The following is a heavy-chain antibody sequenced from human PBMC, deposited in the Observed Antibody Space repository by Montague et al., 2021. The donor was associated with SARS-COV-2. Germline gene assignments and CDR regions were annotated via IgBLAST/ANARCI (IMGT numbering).Heavy chain of an antibody. V-gene: IGHV4-34*01. D-gene: IGHD3-16*02. J-gene: IGHJ3*01. CDR2: SNDRGSS. CDR3: ARGQVTVFAILIAFPAAGAIDV. CDR1: GGSFTDIY. Sequence: SETLSLTCAVYGGSFTDIYWTWIRQPPGTGLEWIGESNDRGSSNYNPYLTNRVTISVDKSTNQISLKVTSVTAADTATYYCARGQVTVFAILIAFPAAGAIDVWGQGTTVTVS.